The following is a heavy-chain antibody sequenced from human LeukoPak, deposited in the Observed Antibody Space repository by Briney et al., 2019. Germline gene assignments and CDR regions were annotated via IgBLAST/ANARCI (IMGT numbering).Heavy chain of an antibody. CDR3: ARGPGAAGSLFDY. CDR2: ISISSSYI. D-gene: IGHD6-13*01. CDR1: GFTFSSYS. Sequence: PGGSLRLSCAASGFTFSSYSMNWVRQAPGKGLEWVSSISISSSYIYYADSVKGRFPISRDNAKNSLYLQMNSLRAEDTAVYYCARGPGAAGSLFDYWGQGTLVTVSS. V-gene: IGHV3-21*01. J-gene: IGHJ4*02.